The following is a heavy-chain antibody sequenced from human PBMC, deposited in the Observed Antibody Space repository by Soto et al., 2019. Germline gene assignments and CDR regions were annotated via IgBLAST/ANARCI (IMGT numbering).Heavy chain of an antibody. CDR2: ISTYNVNT. CDR1: GYTFTNYG. J-gene: IGHJ6*03. D-gene: IGHD4-17*01. Sequence: GASVKVSCKASGYTFTNYGFTWVRQAPGQGLEWLGWISTYNVNTKYAQKIQGRLTMTTDTSTSTANMELTSLRSDDTALYYCARTTVTASYYYMDVWGKGSTVTVSS. CDR3: ARTTVTASYYYMDV. V-gene: IGHV1-18*01.